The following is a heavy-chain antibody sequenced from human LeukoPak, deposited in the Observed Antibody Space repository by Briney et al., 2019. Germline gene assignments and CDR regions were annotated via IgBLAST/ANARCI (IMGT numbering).Heavy chain of an antibody. D-gene: IGHD3-10*01. CDR2: ISYDGSNK. J-gene: IGHJ6*02. CDR3: AKDFGDYYYYYGMDV. V-gene: IGHV3-30*18. Sequence: GGSLRLSCAASGFTFSSYGMHWVRQAPGKGLEWVAVISYDGSNKYYADSAKGRFTISRDNSKNTLYLQKNSLRAEDTAVYYCAKDFGDYYYYYGMDVWGQGTTVTVYS. CDR1: GFTFSSYG.